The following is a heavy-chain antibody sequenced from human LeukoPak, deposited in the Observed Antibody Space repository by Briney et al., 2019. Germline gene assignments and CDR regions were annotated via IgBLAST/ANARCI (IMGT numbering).Heavy chain of an antibody. V-gene: IGHV4-59*01. D-gene: IGHD3-10*01. CDR2: IYYSGST. CDR1: GGSISSYY. Sequence: PSETLSLTCTVSGGSISSYYWSWIRQPPGKGLEWIGYIYYSGSTNYNPSLKSRVTISVDTSKNQFSLKLSSVTAADTAVYYCARAPVGSGSYSYYFDYWGQGTLVTVSS. J-gene: IGHJ4*02. CDR3: ARAPVGSGSYSYYFDY.